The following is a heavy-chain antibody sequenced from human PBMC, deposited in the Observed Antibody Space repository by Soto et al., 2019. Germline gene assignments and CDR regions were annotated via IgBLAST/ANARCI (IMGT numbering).Heavy chain of an antibody. CDR2: IYYSGST. V-gene: IGHV4-39*01. D-gene: IGHD3-16*01. CDR3: ARLDIMMKDSGLEYYFDY. Sequence: QLQLQESGPGLVKPSETLSLTCTVSGGCISSSSYYWGWIRQPPGKGLEWIGSIYYSGSTYYNPSLKSRFTISVDTSKNQFSLKLSSVTASDTAVSYCARLDIMMKDSGLEYYFDYWGQGTLVTLSS. CDR1: GGCISSSSYY. J-gene: IGHJ4*02.